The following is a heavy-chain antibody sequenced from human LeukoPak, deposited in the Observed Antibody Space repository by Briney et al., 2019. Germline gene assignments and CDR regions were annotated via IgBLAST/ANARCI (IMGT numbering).Heavy chain of an antibody. CDR3: ARGHDYSLDY. V-gene: IGHV3-9*01. D-gene: IGHD4-11*01. CDR1: GFTFDDYA. J-gene: IGHJ4*02. Sequence: GRSLRLSCAASGFTFDDYAMHWVRQAPGKGLEWVSGISWNSGSIGYADSVKGRFTISRDNAKNSLYLQMNSLRAEDTAVYYCARGHDYSLDYWGQGTLVTVSS. CDR2: ISWNSGSI.